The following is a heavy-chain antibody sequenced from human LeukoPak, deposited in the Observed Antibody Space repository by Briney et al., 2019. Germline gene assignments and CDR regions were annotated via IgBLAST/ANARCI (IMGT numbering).Heavy chain of an antibody. V-gene: IGHV4-34*01. CDR3: ARSLALLRYIDF. Sequence: SETLSLTCAVYGGSFSGYYWSWIRQPPGKGLEWIGEINHSGSTNYNPSLKRGVTISVDTSKNQFSLKLSSVTAADTAVYYCARSLALLRYIDFWGQGTLVTVSS. D-gene: IGHD3-3*02. CDR1: GGSFSGYY. CDR2: INHSGST. J-gene: IGHJ4*02.